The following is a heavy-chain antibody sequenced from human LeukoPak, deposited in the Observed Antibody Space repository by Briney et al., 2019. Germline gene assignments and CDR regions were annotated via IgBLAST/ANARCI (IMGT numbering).Heavy chain of an antibody. CDR1: GGTFSSYA. D-gene: IGHD3-9*01. J-gene: IGHJ3*02. V-gene: IGHV1-69*13. CDR2: IIPIFGTA. CDR3: ARTHKDKLRYFDWSIGNNAFDI. Sequence: ASVKVSCKASGGTFSSYAISWVRQAPGQGLEWMGGIIPIFGTANYAQKFQGRVTITADESTSTAYMELNSLTSEDTAVYYCARTHKDKLRYFDWSIGNNAFDIWGQGTMVTVSS.